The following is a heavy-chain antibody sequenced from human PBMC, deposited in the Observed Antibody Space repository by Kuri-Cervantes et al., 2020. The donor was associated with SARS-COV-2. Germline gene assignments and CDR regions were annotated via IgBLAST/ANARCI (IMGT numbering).Heavy chain of an antibody. CDR1: GFIFSDYY. CDR2: IGPSGTTK. D-gene: IGHD3-3*01. CDR3: AKSYGEGPIYDFWSGLLRWFDP. J-gene: IGHJ5*02. Sequence: GESLKISCTASGFIFSDYYMTWIRQAPGKGLEWVSNIGPSGTTKYYADSVKGRFTISRDNSKNTLYLQMNSLRAEDTAVYYCAKSYGEGPIYDFWSGLLRWFDPWGQGTLVTVSS. V-gene: IGHV3-11*04.